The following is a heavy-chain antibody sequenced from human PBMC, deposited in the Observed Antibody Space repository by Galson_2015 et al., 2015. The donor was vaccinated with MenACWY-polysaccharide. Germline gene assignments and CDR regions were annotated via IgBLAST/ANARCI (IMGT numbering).Heavy chain of an antibody. Sequence: SLRLSCAASGFTFSSYAMSWVRQAPGKGLEWVSAISGSGGSTYYADSVKGRFTISRDNSKNTLYLQMNSLRAEDSAVYYCAKDLDWNDVPSYYFDYWGRGTLVTVSS. CDR2: ISGSGGST. CDR1: GFTFSSYA. V-gene: IGHV3-23*01. D-gene: IGHD1-1*01. J-gene: IGHJ4*02. CDR3: AKDLDWNDVPSYYFDY.